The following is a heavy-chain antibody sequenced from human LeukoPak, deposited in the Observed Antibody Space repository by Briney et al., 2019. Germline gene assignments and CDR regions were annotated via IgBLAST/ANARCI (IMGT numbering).Heavy chain of an antibody. D-gene: IGHD3-10*01. CDR3: ARGGRIAMVRGNWFDP. V-gene: IGHV3-11*06. J-gene: IGHJ5*02. CDR1: GFTFSDYY. Sequence: SGGSLRLSCAASGFTFSDYYVNWIRQAPGKGLGWVSYISSTSIYTDYTDSVKGRFTISRDNAKNSLYLQMNSLRAEDTAVYYCARGGRIAMVRGNWFDPWGQGTLVTVSS. CDR2: ISSTSIYT.